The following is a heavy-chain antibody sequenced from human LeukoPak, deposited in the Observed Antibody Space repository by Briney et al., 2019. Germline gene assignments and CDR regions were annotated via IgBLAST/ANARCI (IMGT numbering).Heavy chain of an antibody. J-gene: IGHJ4*02. D-gene: IGHD6-6*01. CDR3: AKRIAAPPRSFDY. Sequence: SETLSLTCTISGGFISSHYWSWIRQPPGRGLEWIGYVYYSGSTDYNPSLKSRVSMSVDTSKNQFSLRLSSVTAADTAVYYCAKRIAAPPRSFDYWGQGILVTVSS. V-gene: IGHV4-59*11. CDR2: VYYSGST. CDR1: GGFISSHY.